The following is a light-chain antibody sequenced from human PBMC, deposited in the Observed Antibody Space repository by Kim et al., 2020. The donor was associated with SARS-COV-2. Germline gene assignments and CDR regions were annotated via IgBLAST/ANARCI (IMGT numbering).Light chain of an antibody. Sequence: EIVLTQSPGTLSLSPGERATLSCRASQSVSSYYLAWYQQKPGQAPRLLIYGASSRATGIPDRFSGSGSGTDFTLTISRLDPEDFAVYYCQQYGSSPRTFGPGTKVDIK. V-gene: IGKV3-20*01. CDR3: QQYGSSPRT. CDR1: QSVSSYY. CDR2: GAS. J-gene: IGKJ3*01.